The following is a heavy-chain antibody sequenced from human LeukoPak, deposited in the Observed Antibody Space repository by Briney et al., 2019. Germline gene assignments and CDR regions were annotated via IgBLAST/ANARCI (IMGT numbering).Heavy chain of an antibody. Sequence: GGSLRLSCAASGFTFTNYAMSWVRQAPGKGLEWVSGISGGGGSTYYADSVKGRFTISRDNSKNTLYLQMNSLRAEDTAVYYCAKGLDIVVPYYAMDVWGQGTTVTVSS. CDR1: GFTFTNYA. D-gene: IGHD2-2*01. CDR3: AKGLDIVVPYYAMDV. CDR2: ISGGGGST. J-gene: IGHJ6*02. V-gene: IGHV3-23*01.